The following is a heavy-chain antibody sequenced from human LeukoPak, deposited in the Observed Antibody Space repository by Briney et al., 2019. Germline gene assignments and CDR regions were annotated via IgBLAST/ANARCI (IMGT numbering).Heavy chain of an antibody. J-gene: IGHJ4*02. CDR2: INQDGSER. Sequence: PGGSLRLSCAASGFTLSNYWRRWVRQAPGKGLEGVANINQDGSERDYVDSLNGRFTISRDDAKDSLYLQMNSLRAEDTAVYYCARGITMANWGQGTLVTVSS. D-gene: IGHD3-10*01. CDR3: ARGITMAN. CDR1: GFTLSNYW. V-gene: IGHV3-7*04.